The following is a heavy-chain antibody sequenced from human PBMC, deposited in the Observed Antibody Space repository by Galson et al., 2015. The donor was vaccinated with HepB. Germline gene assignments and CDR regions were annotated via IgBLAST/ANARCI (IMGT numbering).Heavy chain of an antibody. Sequence: SLSLSCAASGFTFDDYAMHWVRQAPGKGLEWVSGISWNSGSIGYADSVKGRFTISRDNAKNSLYLQMNSLRAEDTALYYCAKASITMVRGVDWYFDLWGRGTLVTVSS. CDR1: GFTFDDYA. CDR3: AKASITMVRGVDWYFDL. CDR2: ISWNSGSI. D-gene: IGHD3-10*01. V-gene: IGHV3-9*01. J-gene: IGHJ2*01.